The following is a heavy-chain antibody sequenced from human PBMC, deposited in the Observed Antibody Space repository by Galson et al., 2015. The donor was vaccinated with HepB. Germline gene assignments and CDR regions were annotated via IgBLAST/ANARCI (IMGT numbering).Heavy chain of an antibody. Sequence: SGDSVSRNSVAWNWIRQSPSGGLEWLGRTYYRSEWYSDYAASVKGRIAVNPETSKNQFSLQLSSVTPEDTAVYYCAREFAYHYTHWGQGTLVTVSS. CDR3: AREFAYHYTH. D-gene: IGHD4-11*01. CDR1: GDSVSRNSVA. CDR2: TYYRSEWYS. V-gene: IGHV6-1*01. J-gene: IGHJ4*02.